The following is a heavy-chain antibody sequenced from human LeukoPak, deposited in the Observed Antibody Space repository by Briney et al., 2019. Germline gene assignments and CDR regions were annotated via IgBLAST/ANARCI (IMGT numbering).Heavy chain of an antibody. CDR1: GFTFSSYG. V-gene: IGHV3-23*01. J-gene: IGHJ4*02. D-gene: IGHD5-24*01. CDR2: IGGSGGST. CDR3: CGRDGYNTDY. Sequence: GGSLRLSCAASGFTFSSYGMSWVRQAPGKGLEWVSAIGGSGGSTYYADSVKGRFTISRDNSKNTLYLQMNSLRAEDTAVYYCCGRDGYNTDYWGQGTLVTVSS.